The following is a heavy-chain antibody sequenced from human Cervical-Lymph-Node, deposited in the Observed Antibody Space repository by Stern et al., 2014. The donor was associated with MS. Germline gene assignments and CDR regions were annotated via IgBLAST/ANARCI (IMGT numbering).Heavy chain of an antibody. CDR2: IRSKVKSYAT. J-gene: IGHJ4*02. CDR3: TVITFGDHY. D-gene: IGHD3-16*01. V-gene: IGHV3-73*01. Sequence: EVHLVESGGGLVQPGGSLELSCAASGFTFSASAMHWVRQAPGKGLEWVGRIRSKVKSYATEYVAAVKGRFTITRDDSRNTAYLQMNSLKTEDTAMYYCTVITFGDHYWGQGTLVTVSS. CDR1: GFTFSASA.